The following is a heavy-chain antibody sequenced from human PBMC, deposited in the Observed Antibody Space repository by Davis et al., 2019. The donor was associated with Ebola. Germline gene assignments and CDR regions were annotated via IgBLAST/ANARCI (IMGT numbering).Heavy chain of an antibody. D-gene: IGHD3-10*01. Sequence: ESLKISCTASGFTFGDYAMSWFRQPPGKGLEWIGEINHSGSTNYNPSLKSRVTISVDTSKNQFSLKLSSVTAADTAVYYCASGNGSGSYDYWGQGTLVTVSS. V-gene: IGHV4-34*01. CDR3: ASGNGSGSYDY. CDR2: INHSGST. CDR1: GFTFGDYA. J-gene: IGHJ4*02.